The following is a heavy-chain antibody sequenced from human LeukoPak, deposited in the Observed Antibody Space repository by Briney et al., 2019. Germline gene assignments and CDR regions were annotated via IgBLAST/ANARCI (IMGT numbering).Heavy chain of an antibody. J-gene: IGHJ4*02. CDR3: ANYGDYQYFDY. V-gene: IGHV3-30*18. Sequence: GGSLRLSCAASGFTFINYGMHWVRQAPGKGLEWVAVISYDGTNKYYADSVKGRFTISRDNSKNTLYLQMNSLKTDDTAVYYCANYGDYQYFDYWGEGTPVTVSS. CDR1: GFTFINYG. D-gene: IGHD4-17*01. CDR2: ISYDGTNK.